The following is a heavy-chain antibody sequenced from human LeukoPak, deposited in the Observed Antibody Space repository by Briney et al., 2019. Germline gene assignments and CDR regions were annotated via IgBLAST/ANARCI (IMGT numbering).Heavy chain of an antibody. J-gene: IGHJ3*02. CDR2: IYDSGST. CDR1: GGSSSSYY. Sequence: PSETLSLTCTVSGGSSSSYYWSWIRQPPGKGLEWIGYIYDSGSTSYNPSFKSRVTISGDTSKNQFSLRLSSVTAADTAVYYCARSLIGGGWHAFEIWGQGTMVTVSS. CDR3: ARSLIGGGWHAFEI. V-gene: IGHV4-59*08. D-gene: IGHD3-22*01.